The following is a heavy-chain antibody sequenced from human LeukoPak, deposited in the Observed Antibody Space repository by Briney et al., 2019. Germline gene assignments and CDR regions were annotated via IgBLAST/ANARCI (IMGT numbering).Heavy chain of an antibody. CDR2: IYPNGNI. Sequence: GGSLRLSCAVSGITFTNTYLSWVRQAPGKGLEWVSLIYPNGNIYYTDSVKGRFTISRDNSKNTVYLQMKALRAEDTATYYCATTSLSGDGKKVGYFDYWGQGTPVTVSS. V-gene: IGHV3-53*01. J-gene: IGHJ4*02. D-gene: IGHD5-24*01. CDR1: GITFTNTY. CDR3: ATTSLSGDGKKVGYFDY.